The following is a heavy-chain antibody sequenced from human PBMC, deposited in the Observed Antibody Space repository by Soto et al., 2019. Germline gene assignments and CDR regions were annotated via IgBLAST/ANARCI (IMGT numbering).Heavy chain of an antibody. CDR2: IYYSGST. V-gene: IGHV4-31*01. CDR1: GGSISSGGYY. Sequence: QVQLQESGPGLVKPSQTLSLTCTVSGGSISSGGYYWRWIRQHPGKGPGWIEYIYYSGSTNYNPSLQTPVTISVDTSKKQSSLKLSSVTAPDTAVYFCAREEGGGYDHRWFAPRGQGTLVTVSS. J-gene: IGHJ5*02. CDR3: AREEGGGYDHRWFAP. D-gene: IGHD5-12*01.